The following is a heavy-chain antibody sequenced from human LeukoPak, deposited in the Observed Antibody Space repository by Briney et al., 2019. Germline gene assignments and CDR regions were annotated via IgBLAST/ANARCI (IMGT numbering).Heavy chain of an antibody. D-gene: IGHD4-17*01. CDR3: ARVPTVTTSYFFDY. Sequence: PGGSLRLSCAASGFTFSTYAMHWVRQAPGKGLEWVAVISYDGNNKYYADSVKGRFTISRDNSKNTLYLQMHSLRTEDTAVYYCARVPTVTTSYFFDYWGQGTLVTVSS. CDR2: ISYDGNNK. V-gene: IGHV3-30*04. CDR1: GFTFSTYA. J-gene: IGHJ4*02.